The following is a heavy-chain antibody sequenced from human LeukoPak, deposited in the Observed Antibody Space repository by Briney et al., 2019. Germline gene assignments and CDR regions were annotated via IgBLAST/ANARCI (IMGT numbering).Heavy chain of an antibody. Sequence: SETLSLTCTVSGGSISSCYWSWIRQPPGKGLEWIGYTYYSGSTNYNPSLKSRVTISVDTSKNQFSLKLSSVTAADTAVYYCARHRGGLTVTTPSYFDYWGQGTLVTVSS. CDR3: ARHRGGLTVTTPSYFDY. CDR2: TYYSGST. D-gene: IGHD4-11*01. CDR1: GGSISSCY. V-gene: IGHV4-59*08. J-gene: IGHJ4*02.